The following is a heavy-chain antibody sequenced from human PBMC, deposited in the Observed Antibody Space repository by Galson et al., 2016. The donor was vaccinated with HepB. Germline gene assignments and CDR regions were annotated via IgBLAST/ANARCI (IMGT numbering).Heavy chain of an antibody. D-gene: IGHD2-2*01. V-gene: IGHV1-46*01. CDR3: ASAGVGPAASFDY. J-gene: IGHJ4*02. CDR1: GHTFTIYY. Sequence: SVKVSCKASGHTFTIYYMHWVRQAPGQGLEWMGVINPSGVSTSYAQKLRGRVTMTRDTSTNTVHMELSSLRSEDTAIYYCASAGVGPAASFDYWGQGTLVTVSS. CDR2: INPSGVST.